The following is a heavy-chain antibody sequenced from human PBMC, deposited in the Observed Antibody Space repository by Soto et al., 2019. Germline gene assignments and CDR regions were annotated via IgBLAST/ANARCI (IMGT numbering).Heavy chain of an antibody. J-gene: IGHJ3*02. D-gene: IGHD3-22*01. Sequence: SVKVSCKASGGTFSSYAISWVRQAPGQGLEWMGGIIPIFGTANYAQKFQGRVTITADESASTAYMELSSLRSEDTAVYYCARGRSQYYYDSSGYYYDAFDIWGQGTMVTVSS. CDR3: ARGRSQYYYDSSGYYYDAFDI. V-gene: IGHV1-69*13. CDR2: IIPIFGTA. CDR1: GGTFSSYA.